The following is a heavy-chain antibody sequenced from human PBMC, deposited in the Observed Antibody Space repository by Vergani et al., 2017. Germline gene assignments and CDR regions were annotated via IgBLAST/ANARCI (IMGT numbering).Heavy chain of an antibody. Sequence: QMQLQESGPGLVKASETLSLTCTVSGDSIISRSYYWGWIRQPPGKGLEWIGSIYNSGNGDSSSSLKSRVTISADTSKNQFSLKLSSVTAADTAVYYCARSIHLNGARFSVWGQGTMVTVSS. CDR2: IYNSGNG. CDR3: ARSIHLNGARFSV. J-gene: IGHJ3*01. CDR1: GDSIISRSYY. V-gene: IGHV4-39*01. D-gene: IGHD1-1*01.